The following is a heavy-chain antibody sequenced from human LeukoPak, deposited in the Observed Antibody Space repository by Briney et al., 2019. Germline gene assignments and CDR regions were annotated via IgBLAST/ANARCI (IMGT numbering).Heavy chain of an antibody. D-gene: IGHD6-13*01. CDR2: INHSGNT. Sequence: KSSETLSLTCAVYGGSFSGYYWSWIRQPPGKGLEWIGEINHSGNTNYNPSLKSRVTISVDTSKKQFSLKLSSVTAADTAVYYCARGLKEQLVPRDWFDPWGQGTLVTVSS. CDR3: ARGLKEQLVPRDWFDP. J-gene: IGHJ5*02. CDR1: GGSFSGYY. V-gene: IGHV4-34*01.